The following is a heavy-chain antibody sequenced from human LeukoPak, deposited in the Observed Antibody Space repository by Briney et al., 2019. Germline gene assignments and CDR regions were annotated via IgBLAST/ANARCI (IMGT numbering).Heavy chain of an antibody. Sequence: PGGSLRLSCAASGFTFSSYWMSWVRQAPGKGLEWVANIKQDGSEKYYVDSVKGRFTISRDNAKNSLYLQMNSLRAEDTAVYYCAREPLWELPTGYYFDYWGQGTLVTDSS. CDR2: IKQDGSEK. J-gene: IGHJ4*02. D-gene: IGHD1-26*01. CDR1: GFTFSSYW. CDR3: AREPLWELPTGYYFDY. V-gene: IGHV3-7*01.